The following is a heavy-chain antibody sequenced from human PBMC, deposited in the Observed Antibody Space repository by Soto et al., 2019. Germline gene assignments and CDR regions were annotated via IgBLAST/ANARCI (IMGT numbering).Heavy chain of an antibody. J-gene: IGHJ4*02. CDR2: IIPIFGTA. D-gene: IGHD1-26*01. V-gene: IGHV1-69*13. CDR1: GGTFSSYA. CDR3: ATGRCIVGATDGLCDY. Sequence: SVKVSCKASGGTFSSYAISWVRQAPGQGLEWMGGIIPIFGTANYAQKFQGRVTITADESTSTAYMELSSLRSEDTAVYYCATGRCIVGATDGLCDYWGQGTLVTVSS.